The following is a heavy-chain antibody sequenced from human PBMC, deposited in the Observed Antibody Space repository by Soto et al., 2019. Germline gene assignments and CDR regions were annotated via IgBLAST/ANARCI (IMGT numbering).Heavy chain of an antibody. V-gene: IGHV3-21*01. CDR1: GFTFSSYS. CDR3: ARDAGENYDFWSGYYLPDY. D-gene: IGHD3-3*01. J-gene: IGHJ4*02. Sequence: GGSLRLSCAASGFTFSSYSMNWVRQAPGKGLEWVSSISSRSSYIYYADSVKGRFTISRDNAKNSLYLQMNSPRAEDTAVYYCARDAGENYDFWSGYYLPDYWGQGTQVTVSS. CDR2: ISSRSSYI.